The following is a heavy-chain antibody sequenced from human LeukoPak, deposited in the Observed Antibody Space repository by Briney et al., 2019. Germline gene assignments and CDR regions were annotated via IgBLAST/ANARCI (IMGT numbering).Heavy chain of an antibody. Sequence: GGSLRLSCAASGFTFSNYWMHWVRQAPGKGLVWVSRINSDGRSTNYADSVKGRFTISRDNSKNTLYLQMNSLRAEDTAVYYCARIVAQGFDYWGQGTLVTVSS. CDR3: ARIVAQGFDY. D-gene: IGHD5-12*01. J-gene: IGHJ4*02. V-gene: IGHV3-74*01. CDR2: INSDGRST. CDR1: GFTFSNYW.